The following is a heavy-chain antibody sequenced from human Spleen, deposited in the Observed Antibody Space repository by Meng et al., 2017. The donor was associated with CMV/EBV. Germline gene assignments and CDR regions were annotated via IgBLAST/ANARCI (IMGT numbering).Heavy chain of an antibody. Sequence: SVQVSCKASGGTFSRYTINWVRQAPGQGLEWMGDIIPIFGAIKHAQNFQGRVTTTTDASTNTAYMELSSLRSEDTAVYYCATTGRANHDFWSGHQYAFDYWGQGTLVTVSS. D-gene: IGHD3-3*01. J-gene: IGHJ4*02. CDR1: GGTFSRYT. CDR3: ATTGRANHDFWSGHQYAFDY. V-gene: IGHV1-69*05. CDR2: IIPIFGAI.